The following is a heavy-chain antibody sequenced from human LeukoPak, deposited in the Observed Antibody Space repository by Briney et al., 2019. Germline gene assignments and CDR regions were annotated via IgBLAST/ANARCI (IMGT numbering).Heavy chain of an antibody. CDR2: ISTGGGGT. V-gene: IGHV3-23*01. Sequence: GGSLRLSCAASGFIFNSYAMSWVRQAPGKGLEWVSAISTGGGGTYYADSVKGRFTVSRDNSKNTLYLQMTGLRAEDTAVYYCAKAILTSGWYRFDNWGQGTLVTVSS. J-gene: IGHJ4*02. CDR3: AKAILTSGWYRFDN. D-gene: IGHD6-19*01. CDR1: GFIFNSYA.